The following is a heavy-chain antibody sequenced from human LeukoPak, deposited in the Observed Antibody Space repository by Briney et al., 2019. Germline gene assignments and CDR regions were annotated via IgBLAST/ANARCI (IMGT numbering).Heavy chain of an antibody. V-gene: IGHV3-53*01. CDR1: GFTVSSNY. D-gene: IGHD3-10*01. J-gene: IGHJ4*02. CDR3: AKDRALLWFGELPNYFDY. Sequence: GGSLRLSCAASGFTVSSNYMSWVRQAPGKGLEWVSVIYSGGSTYYADSVKGRFTISRDNSKNTLYLQMNSLRAEDTAVYYCAKDRALLWFGELPNYFDYWGQGTLVTVSS. CDR2: IYSGGST.